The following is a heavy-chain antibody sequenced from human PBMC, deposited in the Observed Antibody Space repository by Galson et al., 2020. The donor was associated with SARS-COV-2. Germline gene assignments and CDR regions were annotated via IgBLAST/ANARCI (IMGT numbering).Heavy chain of an antibody. V-gene: IGHV4-31*11. J-gene: IGHJ3*02. Sequence: ETSETLSLTCAVSGGSISNEGYYWGWIRQHSGKGLEWIAYIYFTGSAYYNPSLKSRVSISVDTSKNQFSLRLKSVTAADTAIYFCARDNRIAVTKRGAFDIWGQGTMVTVSS. CDR2: IYFTGSA. CDR1: GGSISNEGYY. CDR3: ARDNRIAVTKRGAFDI. D-gene: IGHD6-19*01.